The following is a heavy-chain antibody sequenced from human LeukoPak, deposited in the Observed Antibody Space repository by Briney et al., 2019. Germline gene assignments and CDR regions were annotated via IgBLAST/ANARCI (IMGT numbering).Heavy chain of an antibody. Sequence: ASVKVSCKASGYTFSSYYMHWVRQAPGQGLEWMGINNPNSGNTSFAQKFQGRASLTRDTSTTTVYMEVSSLRSEDTAVYYCARGHTFSTTWGYFDYWGQGTLVTVSS. D-gene: IGHD2-2*01. CDR2: NNPNSGNT. J-gene: IGHJ4*02. CDR3: ARGHTFSTTWGYFDY. CDR1: GYTFSSYY. V-gene: IGHV1-46*01.